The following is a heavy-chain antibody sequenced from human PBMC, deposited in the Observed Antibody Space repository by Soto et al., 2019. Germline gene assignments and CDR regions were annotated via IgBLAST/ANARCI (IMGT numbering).Heavy chain of an antibody. V-gene: IGHV3-23*01. CDR1: GFTFSSYA. CDR2: ISGSGGST. D-gene: IGHD6-19*01. CDR3: AKDQKGAVAPLYLFDY. J-gene: IGHJ4*02. Sequence: EVQLLESGGGLVQPGGSLRLSCAASGFTFSSYAMSWVRQAPGKGLEWVSAISGSGGSTYYADSVKGRFTISRDNSKNTLYLQMHSLRAEDTAVYYCAKDQKGAVAPLYLFDYWGQGTLVTVSS.